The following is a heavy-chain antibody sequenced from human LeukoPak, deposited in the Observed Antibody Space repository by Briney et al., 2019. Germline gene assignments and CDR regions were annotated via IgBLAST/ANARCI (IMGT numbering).Heavy chain of an antibody. CDR3: ASGAGLRYFDWLLSRRDYYYYMDV. Sequence: ASVKVSCKASGYTFTSYGISWVRQAPGQGLEWMGWISAYNGNTNYAQKLQGRVTMTTDTSTSTAYMELRSPRSDDTAVYYCASGAGLRYFDWLLSRRDYYYYMDVWGKGTTVTVSS. CDR1: GYTFTSYG. V-gene: IGHV1-18*01. D-gene: IGHD3-9*01. CDR2: ISAYNGNT. J-gene: IGHJ6*03.